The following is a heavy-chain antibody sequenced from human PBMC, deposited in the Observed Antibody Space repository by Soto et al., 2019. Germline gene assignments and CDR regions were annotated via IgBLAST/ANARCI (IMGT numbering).Heavy chain of an antibody. V-gene: IGHV1-69*13. Sequence: GASVKVSCKASGGTFSSYAISWVRQAPGQGLEWMGGIIPIFGTANYAQKFQGRVTITADESTSTAHMELSSLRSEDTAVYYCASGSYIGYYYYGMDVWGQGTTVTVSS. J-gene: IGHJ6*02. CDR1: GGTFSSYA. CDR3: ASGSYIGYYYYGMDV. D-gene: IGHD1-26*01. CDR2: IIPIFGTA.